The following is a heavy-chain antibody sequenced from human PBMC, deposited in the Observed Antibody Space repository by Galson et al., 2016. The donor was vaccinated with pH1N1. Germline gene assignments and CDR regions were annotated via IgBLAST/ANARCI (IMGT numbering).Heavy chain of an antibody. CDR3: ARGFRDSSGYYFSDY. CDR2: IKQDGSEK. CDR1: GFTFSSYW. V-gene: IGHV3-7*01. J-gene: IGHJ4*02. D-gene: IGHD3-22*01. Sequence: ETLSLTCAASGFTFSSYWMSWVRQAPGKGLEWVANIKQDGSEKYYVDSLKGRFTISRDNAKNSLYLQMNSLRAEDTAVYYCARGFRDSSGYYFSDYWGQGTLVTVSS.